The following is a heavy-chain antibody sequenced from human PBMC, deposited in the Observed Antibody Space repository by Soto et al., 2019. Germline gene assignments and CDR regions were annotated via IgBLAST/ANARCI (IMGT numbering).Heavy chain of an antibody. Sequence: SQTLSLTCAISGDSVSSNSAAWNWIRQSPSRGLEWLGRTYYRSKWYYEYAVSVRGRITINPDTSKNQYSLQLNSVTPEDTAIYYCVKVRGGFYTYYFDYWGQGTLVTVSS. CDR2: TYYRSKWYY. V-gene: IGHV6-1*01. J-gene: IGHJ4*02. D-gene: IGHD3-10*01. CDR1: GDSVSSNSAA. CDR3: VKVRGGFYTYYFDY.